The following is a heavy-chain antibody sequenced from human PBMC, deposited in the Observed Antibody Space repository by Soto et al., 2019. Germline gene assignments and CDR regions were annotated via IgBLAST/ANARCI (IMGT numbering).Heavy chain of an antibody. J-gene: IGHJ4*02. D-gene: IGHD2-15*01. CDR3: AIDLWWYTH. Sequence: DVQLLESGGGLVQPGGSLRLSCTASVFTFSDHAMTWVRQAPGKGLEWLSGISGGGSGAYYADSVKGRFTVSRANSNNTLFLQMDSLRVEDTAVYYCAIDLWWYTHWGQGTLVTVSS. CDR1: VFTFSDHA. CDR2: ISGGGSGA. V-gene: IGHV3-23*01.